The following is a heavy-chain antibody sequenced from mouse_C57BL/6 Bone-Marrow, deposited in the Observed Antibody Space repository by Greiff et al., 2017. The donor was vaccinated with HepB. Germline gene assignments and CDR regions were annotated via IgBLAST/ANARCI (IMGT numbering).Heavy chain of an antibody. V-gene: IGHV1-50*01. CDR3: AREAYYSNRYWYFDV. D-gene: IGHD2-5*01. Sequence: VKLQQPGAELVKPGASVKLSCKASGYTFTSYWMQWVKQRPGQGLEWIGEIDPSDSYTNYNQKFKGKATLTVDTSSSPAYMQLSSLTSEDSAVYYCAREAYYSNRYWYFDVWGTGTTVTVSS. CDR2: IDPSDSYT. CDR1: GYTFTSYW. J-gene: IGHJ1*03.